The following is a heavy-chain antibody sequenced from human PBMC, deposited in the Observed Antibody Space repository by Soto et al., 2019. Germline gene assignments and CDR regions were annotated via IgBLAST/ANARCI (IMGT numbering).Heavy chain of an antibody. V-gene: IGHV3-21*01. J-gene: IGHJ4*02. CDR1: VFTFDSYA. Sequence: GGSLRLSCAASVFTFDSYAMSWVRQAPGKGLEWVSTISSSGTYTYYADSVKGRFTISRDNAKNSLYLQMNSLRAGDTAVYYCARESSSGWYFDYWGQGTLVTVSS. D-gene: IGHD6-19*01. CDR3: ARESSSGWYFDY. CDR2: ISSSGTYT.